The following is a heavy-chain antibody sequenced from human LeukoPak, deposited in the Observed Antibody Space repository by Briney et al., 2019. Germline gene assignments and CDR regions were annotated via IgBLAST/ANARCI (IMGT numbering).Heavy chain of an antibody. D-gene: IGHD5-24*01. J-gene: IGHJ4*02. Sequence: GGSLRLSCAASGFTFSSYAMSWVRQAPGKGLEWVAAISGSGGSTYYADSVKGRFTISRDISKNTLYLQMNSLRAEDTAVYYCAKDLGLEWNGYNGRGDYWGQGTLVIVSS. V-gene: IGHV3-23*01. CDR1: GFTFSSYA. CDR3: AKDLGLEWNGYNGRGDY. CDR2: ISGSGGST.